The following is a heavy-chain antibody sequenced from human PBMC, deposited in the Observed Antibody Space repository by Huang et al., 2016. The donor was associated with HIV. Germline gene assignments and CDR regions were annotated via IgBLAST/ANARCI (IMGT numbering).Heavy chain of an antibody. CDR3: ARARRHSGNSGLIDL. CDR2: VIPVVGTA. D-gene: IGHD2-21*02. CDR1: GGTFSTDA. V-gene: IGHV1-69*13. Sequence: HVHLVQSGAEVKKPGSSVKVSCKASGGTFSTDAITWVRQAPGQGRERMGGVIPVVGTAHYAQKFQDRVTFTADEFSTTAYMELSDLKYEDTAIYFCARARRHSGNSGLIDLWGQGTLVTVSS. J-gene: IGHJ1*01.